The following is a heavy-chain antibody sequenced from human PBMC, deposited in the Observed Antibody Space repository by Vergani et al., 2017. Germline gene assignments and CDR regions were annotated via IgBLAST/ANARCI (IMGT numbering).Heavy chain of an antibody. CDR2: VSFRGDT. D-gene: IGHD3-10*01. CDR3: ARSRIYYGAGSPDY. CDR1: GASVNSYY. J-gene: IGHJ4*02. V-gene: IGHV4-59*02. Sequence: QVKLQESGPGLVKPSETLSLTCTVSGASVNSYYWSWIRQPPGKVLEWMGYVSFRGDTLYDPSVKGRMTISPNTSSNQFSLDLTSVTAADTAVYYCARSRIYYGAGSPDYWGEGTLVTVSS.